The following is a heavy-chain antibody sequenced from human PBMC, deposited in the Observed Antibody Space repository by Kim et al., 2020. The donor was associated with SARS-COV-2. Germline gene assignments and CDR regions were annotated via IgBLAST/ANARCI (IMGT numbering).Heavy chain of an antibody. Sequence: GGSLRLSCAASGFTFSSYAMHWVRQAPGKGLEWVAVISYDGSNKYYADSVKGRFTISRDNSKNTLYLQMNSLRAEDTAVYYCARDLTPHPQYYYDSSGYSDAFDIWGQGTMVTVSS. V-gene: IGHV3-30*04. CDR3: ARDLTPHPQYYYDSSGYSDAFDI. CDR1: GFTFSSYA. D-gene: IGHD3-22*01. J-gene: IGHJ3*02. CDR2: ISYDGSNK.